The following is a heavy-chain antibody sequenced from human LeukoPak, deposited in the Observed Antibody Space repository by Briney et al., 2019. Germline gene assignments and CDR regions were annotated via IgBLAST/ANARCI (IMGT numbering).Heavy chain of an antibody. CDR3: AKGEGGYYYGMDV. CDR1: GFTFSIYA. Sequence: GGSLRLSCAASGFTFSIYAMSWVRQAPGKGLEWVSAISGSGDSTYYADSVKGRFTISRDNSKNTLYLQMNSLRAEDTAVYYCAKGEGGYYYGMDVWGQGTTVTVSS. D-gene: IGHD3-16*01. J-gene: IGHJ6*02. CDR2: ISGSGDST. V-gene: IGHV3-23*01.